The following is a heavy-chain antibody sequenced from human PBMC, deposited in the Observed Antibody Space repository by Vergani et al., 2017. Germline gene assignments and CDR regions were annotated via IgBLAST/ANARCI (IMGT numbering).Heavy chain of an antibody. J-gene: IGHJ6*02. D-gene: IGHD6-19*01. V-gene: IGHV3-21*01. Sequence: VQLVESGGGVVQPGRSLRLSCAASGFTFSSYAMHWVRQAPGKGLEWVSCISSSSNYLYYADSVKGRFTISRDNAKNSLYLEMNSLRAEDTAVYYCARDRPTSSGWYYSYYYGMDVWGQGTTVTVSS. CDR1: GFTFSSYA. CDR3: ARDRPTSSGWYYSYYYGMDV. CDR2: ISSSSNYL.